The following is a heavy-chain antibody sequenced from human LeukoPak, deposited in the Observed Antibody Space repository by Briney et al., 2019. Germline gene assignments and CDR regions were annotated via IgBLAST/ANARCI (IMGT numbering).Heavy chain of an antibody. Sequence: ASVKVSCKASGYTFTSYAMNWVRQAPGQGLEWMGGIIPIFGTVNYAQKFQGRVTITADESTSTAYMELSSLRSEDTAVYYCARGPAGTRFDYWGQGTLVTVSS. V-gene: IGHV1-69*13. D-gene: IGHD6-19*01. CDR3: ARGPAGTRFDY. J-gene: IGHJ4*02. CDR2: IIPIFGTV. CDR1: GYTFTSYA.